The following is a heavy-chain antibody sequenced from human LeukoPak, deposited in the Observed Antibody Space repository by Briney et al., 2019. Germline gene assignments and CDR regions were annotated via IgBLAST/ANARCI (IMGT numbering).Heavy chain of an antibody. J-gene: IGHJ4*02. CDR2: ISWNSGSI. CDR3: AKDYYDSSGPLDY. CDR1: GFTFDDYA. D-gene: IGHD3-22*01. Sequence: GRSLRLSCAASGFTFDDYAMHWVRQAPGKGLEWVSGISWNSGSIGYADSVKGRFTISRDNAKNSLYLQMNSLRAEDTALYYCAKDYYDSSGPLDYWGQGTLATVSS. V-gene: IGHV3-9*01.